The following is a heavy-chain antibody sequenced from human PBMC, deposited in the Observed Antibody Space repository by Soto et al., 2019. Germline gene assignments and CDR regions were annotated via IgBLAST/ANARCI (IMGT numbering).Heavy chain of an antibody. Sequence: SETLSLTCAVYGGSFSGYYWSWIRQPPGKGLEWIGEINHSGSTNYNPSLKSRVTISVDTSKNQFSLKLSSVTAADTAVYYCARPYYYYYGLDVWGQGTTVTVSS. CDR2: INHSGST. CDR1: GGSFSGYY. CDR3: ARPYYYYYGLDV. J-gene: IGHJ6*02. V-gene: IGHV4-34*01.